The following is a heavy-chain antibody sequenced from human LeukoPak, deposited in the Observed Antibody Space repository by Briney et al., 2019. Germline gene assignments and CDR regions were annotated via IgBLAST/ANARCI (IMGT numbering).Heavy chain of an antibody. J-gene: IGHJ3*02. D-gene: IGHD2/OR15-2a*01. CDR3: ARDLGTTSMDI. V-gene: IGHV3-23*01. CDR1: CFMINCYA. CDR2: ISGNGGST. Sequence: HPGAPLSRSWAASCFMINCYAMSWVHQAPGKGLEWVSGISGNGGSTYYADSVKGRFTISRDNSKNTLYLQMNSLGAEDTAVYYCARDLGTTSMDIWGQGTMVTVSS.